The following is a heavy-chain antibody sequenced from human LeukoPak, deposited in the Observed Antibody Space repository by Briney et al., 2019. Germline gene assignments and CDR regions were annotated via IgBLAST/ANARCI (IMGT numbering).Heavy chain of an antibody. CDR2: IYSGGST. CDR3: ARDPGYSYGSYYGMDV. CDR1: GFTVSSNY. J-gene: IGHJ6*02. Sequence: GGSLRLSCAASGFTVSSNYMSWVRQAPGKGLEWVSVIYSGGSTYYADSVKGRFTISRDNSKNTLYLQMNSLRAEDTAVYYCARDPGYSYGSYYGMDVWGQGTTATVSS. V-gene: IGHV3-66*02. D-gene: IGHD5-18*01.